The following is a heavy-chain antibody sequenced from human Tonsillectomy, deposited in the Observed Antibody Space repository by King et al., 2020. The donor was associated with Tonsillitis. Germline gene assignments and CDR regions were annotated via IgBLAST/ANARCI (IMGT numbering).Heavy chain of an antibody. CDR3: ARVISMVRGVIYDDY. CDR2: INHSGST. Sequence: VQLQQWGAGLLKPSETLSLTCAVYGGSFSDYYWSWIRQPPGKGLEWIGEINHSGSTNYYPSLKSRVTISVDTSKNQFSLKLSSVTAADTAVYYCARVISMVRGVIYDDYWGQGTLVTVSS. J-gene: IGHJ4*02. V-gene: IGHV4-34*01. CDR1: GGSFSDYY. D-gene: IGHD3-10*01.